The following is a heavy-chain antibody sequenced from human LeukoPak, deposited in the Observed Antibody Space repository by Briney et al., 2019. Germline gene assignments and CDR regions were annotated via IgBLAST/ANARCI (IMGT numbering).Heavy chain of an antibody. V-gene: IGHV3-23*01. D-gene: IGHD3-10*01. CDR1: GFTSTNYA. CDR2: ISGSGGST. CDR3: AKDSSLSVVRGVIISVVGFDY. J-gene: IGHJ4*02. Sequence: LTGGSLRLSCAASGFTSTNYAMNWVRQAPGKGLEWVSAISGSGGSTYYADSVKGRFTISRDNSKNTLYLQMNSLRAEDTAVYYCAKDSSLSVVRGVIISVVGFDYWGQGTLVTVSS.